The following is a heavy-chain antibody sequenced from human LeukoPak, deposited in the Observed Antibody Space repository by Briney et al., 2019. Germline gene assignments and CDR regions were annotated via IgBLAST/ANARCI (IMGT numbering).Heavy chain of an antibody. V-gene: IGHV1-8*01. D-gene: IGHD6-19*01. CDR2: MNPNSGNT. J-gene: IGHJ4*02. Sequence: GASVKVSRKSSGYTFTSCDINWVRQPTGQGLEWMGWMNPNSGNTGYGQSFQGRITMTRDISIGTPYMGLSNQTSEDTAIYYCTRGSSGRRDNWGQGTLVTVSA. CDR3: TRGSSGRRDN. CDR1: GYTFTSCD.